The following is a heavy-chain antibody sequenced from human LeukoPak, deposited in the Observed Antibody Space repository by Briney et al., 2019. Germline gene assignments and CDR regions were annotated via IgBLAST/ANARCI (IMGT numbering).Heavy chain of an antibody. CDR1: GFTFSSYW. J-gene: IGHJ3*02. V-gene: IGHV3-7*01. Sequence: SGGSLRLSCAASGFTFSSYWMSWVRQAPGKGLEWVANIKQDGSEKYYVDSVKGRFTISRDNAKNSLYLQMNSLRAEDTAVYYCATLHVDYYGSGSYDDAFDIWGQGTMVTVSP. CDR2: IKQDGSEK. CDR3: ATLHVDYYGSGSYDDAFDI. D-gene: IGHD3-10*01.